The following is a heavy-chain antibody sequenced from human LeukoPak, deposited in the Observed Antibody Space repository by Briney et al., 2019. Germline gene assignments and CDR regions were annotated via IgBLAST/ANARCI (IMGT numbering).Heavy chain of an antibody. CDR3: AKAIREYYSGSGSSDYFDS. CDR1: GYTFTGYY. V-gene: IGHV1-2*02. CDR2: INPNSGGT. J-gene: IGHJ4*02. D-gene: IGHD3-10*01. Sequence: ASVKVSCKASGYTFTGYYMHWVRQAPGQGLEWMGWINPNSGGTNYAQKFQGRVTMTRDTSISTAYMELSRLRSDDTAVYYCAKAIREYYSGSGSSDYFDSWGQGTLVTVSS.